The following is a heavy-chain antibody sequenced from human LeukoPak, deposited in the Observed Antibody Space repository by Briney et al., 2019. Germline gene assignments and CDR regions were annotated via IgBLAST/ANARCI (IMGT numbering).Heavy chain of an antibody. D-gene: IGHD1-1*01. J-gene: IGHJ6*03. Sequence: PGGSLRLSCAASGFTFSTYTMNWVRQAPGKGLEWVSSISSRSSYIYYADSVKGRFTISRDNAKNSLYLQMNSLRAEDTAVNHCARGRLLEDRDYYYYYYMDVWGKGTTVTVSS. CDR3: ARGRLLEDRDYYYYYYMDV. CDR1: GFTFSTYT. CDR2: ISSRSSYI. V-gene: IGHV3-21*01.